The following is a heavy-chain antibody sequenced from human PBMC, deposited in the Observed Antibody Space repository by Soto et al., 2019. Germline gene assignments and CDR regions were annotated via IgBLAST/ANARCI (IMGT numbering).Heavy chain of an antibody. D-gene: IGHD5-12*01. CDR2: INHSGST. Sequence: SETCLTCAVYGGSFSGYYWSWIRQPPGKGLEWIGEINHSGSTNYNPSLKSRVTISVDTSKNHFSLKLSSVTAADTAVYYCARDRVLTAHYSGYDDDAGFDYWGQGTLVTVS. J-gene: IGHJ4*02. CDR1: GGSFSGYY. CDR3: ARDRVLTAHYSGYDDDAGFDY. V-gene: IGHV4-34*01.